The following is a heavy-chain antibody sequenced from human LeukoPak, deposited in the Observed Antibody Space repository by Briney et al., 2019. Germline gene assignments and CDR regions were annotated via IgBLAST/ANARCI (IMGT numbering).Heavy chain of an antibody. CDR2: IYYSGST. D-gene: IGHD4-17*01. V-gene: IGHV4-61*01. CDR1: GGSVSSGSYY. Sequence: SETLSLTCTVSGGSVSSGSYYWSWIRQPPGKGLEWIGYIYYSGSTNYNPSLKSRVTTSVDTSKNQFSLKLSSVTAADTAVYYCARDPYGEAPSYYYYGMDVWGQGTTVTVSS. CDR3: ARDPYGEAPSYYYYGMDV. J-gene: IGHJ6*02.